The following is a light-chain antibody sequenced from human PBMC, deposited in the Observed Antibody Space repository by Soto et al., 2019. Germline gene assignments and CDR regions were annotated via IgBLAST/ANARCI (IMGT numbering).Light chain of an antibody. J-gene: IGKJ1*01. CDR3: LQHDTYPRT. CDR1: QRVSSY. V-gene: IGKV3-11*01. Sequence: EIVLTQSPSTLSLSPGERATLSCRASQRVSSYLAWYQQKPGQAPRLLIYDASYRATGIPARFSGSGSGTDFTLTISNLEPEDFATYYYLQHDTYPRTFGQRTKVDIK. CDR2: DAS.